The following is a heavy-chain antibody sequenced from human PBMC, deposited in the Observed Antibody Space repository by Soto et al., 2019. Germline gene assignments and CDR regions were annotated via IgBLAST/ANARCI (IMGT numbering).Heavy chain of an antibody. J-gene: IGHJ4*02. CDR3: ARHGRDYYDSSGSLAFDY. V-gene: IGHV4-34*01. Sequence: SETLSLTCTVYGESLSGYYWSWIRQPPGKGLEWIGEINHSGSTNYNPSLKSRVTISVDTSQDQFSLKLSSVTAADSAVYYCARHGRDYYDSSGSLAFDYWGQGTLVTVSS. D-gene: IGHD3-22*01. CDR2: INHSGST. CDR1: GESLSGYY.